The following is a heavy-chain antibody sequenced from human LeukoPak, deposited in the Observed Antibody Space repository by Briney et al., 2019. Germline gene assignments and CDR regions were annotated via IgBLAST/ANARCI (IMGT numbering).Heavy chain of an antibody. CDR2: IYSGGST. CDR3: AREVESGWFDP. V-gene: IGHV3-53*01. Sequence: GGSLRLSCAASGFTVSSNYMSWVRQAPGKGLEWVSVIYSGGSTYYADSVKGRFTISRDNSKNTLYPQMNSLRAEDTAVYYCAREVESGWFDPWGQGTLVTVSS. J-gene: IGHJ5*02. CDR1: GFTVSSNY. D-gene: IGHD6-25*01.